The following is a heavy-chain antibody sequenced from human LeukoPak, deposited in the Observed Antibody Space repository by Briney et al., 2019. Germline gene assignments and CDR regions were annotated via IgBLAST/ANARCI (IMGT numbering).Heavy chain of an antibody. CDR2: INHSGST. V-gene: IGHV4-34*01. J-gene: IGHJ4*02. D-gene: IGHD2-2*01. CDR3: ARYGVWDIVVVPAAHFDY. CDR1: GGSFSGYY. Sequence: PSETLSLTCAVYGGSFSGYYWSWIRQPPGKGLEWIGEINHSGSTNYNPSLKSRVTISVDTSKNQFSLRLSSVTAADTAVYYCARYGVWDIVVVPAAHFDYWGQGTLVTVSS.